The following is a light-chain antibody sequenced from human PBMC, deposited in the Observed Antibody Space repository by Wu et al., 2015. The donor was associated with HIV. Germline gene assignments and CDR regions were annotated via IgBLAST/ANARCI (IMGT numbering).Light chain of an antibody. CDR2: TAS. Sequence: EIVLTQSPDTLSVSPGDRVTLSCRASQSVSVTGDYYIAWYQQEVGHPPRLLIHTASTRATDIPDRFSGSGSGTEFTLTISRVETDDFAIYHCQQYGGSSPTFGQGTRLDFK. J-gene: IGKJ5*01. CDR1: QSVSVTGDYY. V-gene: IGKV3-20*01. CDR3: QQYGGSSPT.